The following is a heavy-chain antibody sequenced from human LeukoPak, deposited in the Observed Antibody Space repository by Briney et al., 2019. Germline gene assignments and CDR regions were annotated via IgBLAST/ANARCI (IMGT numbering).Heavy chain of an antibody. Sequence: SETLSLTCAVSGGSISSGGYSWSWIRQPPGKGLEWIGYIYHSGSTYYNPSLKSRVTISVDRSKNQFSLKLSSVTAADTAVYYCARTLSKENYGDYVYWFDPWGQGTLVTVSS. CDR3: ARTLSKENYGDYVYWFDP. V-gene: IGHV4-30-2*01. J-gene: IGHJ5*02. CDR1: GGSISSGGYS. CDR2: IYHSGST. D-gene: IGHD4-17*01.